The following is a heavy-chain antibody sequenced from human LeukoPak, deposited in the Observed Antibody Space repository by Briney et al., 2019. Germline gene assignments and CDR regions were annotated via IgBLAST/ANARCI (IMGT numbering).Heavy chain of an antibody. CDR2: IYTSGST. V-gene: IGHV4-59*10. D-gene: IGHD3-10*01. J-gene: IGHJ3*02. CDR3: ARVEFLHPDAFDI. CDR1: GGSFSGYY. Sequence: SETLSLTCAVYGGSFSGYYWSWIRQPAGKGLEWIGRIYTSGSTNYNPSLKSRVTMSVDTSKNQFSLKLSSVTAADTAVYYCARVEFLHPDAFDIWGQGTMVTVSS.